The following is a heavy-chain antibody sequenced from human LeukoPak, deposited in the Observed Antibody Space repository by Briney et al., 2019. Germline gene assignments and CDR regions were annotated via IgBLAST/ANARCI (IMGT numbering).Heavy chain of an antibody. J-gene: IGHJ4*02. CDR3: ARAEGDRVVPAAIRGNLDRGIDY. CDR2: ISAYNGNT. Sequence: ASVKVSCKASGYTFTGYYMHWVRQAPGQGLEWMGWISAYNGNTNYTQKLQGRVTMTTDTSTSTAYMELRSLRSDDTAVYYCARAEGDRVVPAAIRGNLDRGIDYWGQGTLVTVSS. D-gene: IGHD2-2*02. V-gene: IGHV1-18*04. CDR1: GYTFTGYY.